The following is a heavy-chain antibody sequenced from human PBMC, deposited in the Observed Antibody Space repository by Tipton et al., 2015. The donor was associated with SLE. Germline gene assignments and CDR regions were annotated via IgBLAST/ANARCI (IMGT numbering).Heavy chain of an antibody. CDR3: ARGLDPIAVDRGAFDI. J-gene: IGHJ3*02. D-gene: IGHD6-19*01. CDR2: INHSGTT. Sequence: TLSLTCAVYGGSFSGYYWSWIRQPPGKGLEWIGEINHSGTTNYNPSLKSRVTISVDTSKNQFSLKLSSVTAADTAVYYCARGLDPIAVDRGAFDIWGQGTMVTVSS. CDR1: GGSFSGYY. V-gene: IGHV4-34*01.